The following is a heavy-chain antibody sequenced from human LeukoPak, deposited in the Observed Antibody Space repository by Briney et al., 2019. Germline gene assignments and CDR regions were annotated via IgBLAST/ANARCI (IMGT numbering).Heavy chain of an antibody. J-gene: IGHJ4*02. V-gene: IGHV4-31*03. CDR2: IHPSGRL. Sequence: SETLSLTCTVSGASFSIGDQYWNWIRQSPGKGLEWIESIHPSGRLYNTPSLESRVPISIDTSKNQFSLNLNSVTAADPAVYFCSRGLDSRKLGYWGQGTLVTVSS. CDR3: SRGLDSRKLGY. D-gene: IGHD3-22*01. CDR1: GASFSIGDQY.